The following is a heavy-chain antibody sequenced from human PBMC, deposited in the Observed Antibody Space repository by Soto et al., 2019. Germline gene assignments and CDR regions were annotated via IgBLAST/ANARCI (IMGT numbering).Heavy chain of an antibody. CDR2: IYYSGST. J-gene: IGHJ4*02. Sequence: SETLSLTCTVSGGSISSSSYYWGWIRQPPGKGLEWIGSIYYSGSTYYNPSLKSRVTISVDTSKNQFSLKLSSVTAADTAVYYCERQSGYCNNGVCYFDDGGQGTLV. CDR1: GGSISSSSYY. D-gene: IGHD2-8*01. V-gene: IGHV4-39*01. CDR3: ERQSGYCNNGVCYFDD.